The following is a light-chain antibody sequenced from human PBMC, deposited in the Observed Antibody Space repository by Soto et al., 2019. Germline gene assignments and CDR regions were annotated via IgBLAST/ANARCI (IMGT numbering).Light chain of an antibody. CDR1: RDISRW. V-gene: IGKV1-12*01. J-gene: IGKJ2*01. CDR2: AAS. Sequence: DIQVTQSPSSVSASVGDRVTITCRATRDISRWLAWYQQKPGKAPKLVIYAASNLQRGVPSRFSGSGSGTYFTRTINSLQPDDFATYYCQQSNSFPYSFGQGTKLEI. CDR3: QQSNSFPYS.